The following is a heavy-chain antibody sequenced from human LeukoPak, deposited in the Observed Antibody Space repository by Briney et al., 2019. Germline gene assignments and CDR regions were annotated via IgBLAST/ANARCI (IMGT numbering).Heavy chain of an antibody. D-gene: IGHD3-3*01. CDR2: IFGSGGGDST. J-gene: IGHJ4*02. CDR1: GVTLSNYA. CDR3: AKEEWLGKMNYFDY. V-gene: IGHV3-23*01. Sequence: GGSLRLSCAAPGVTLSNYAMSCGRQAPGGGGGWGSTIFGSGGGDSTYYADSVKGRFTISRDNSKNTLFLQMNSLRDEDTAAYYCAKEEWLGKMNYFDYWGQGTLVTVSS.